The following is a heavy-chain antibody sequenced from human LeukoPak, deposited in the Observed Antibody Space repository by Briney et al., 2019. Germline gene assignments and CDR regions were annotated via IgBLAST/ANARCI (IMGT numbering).Heavy chain of an antibody. J-gene: IGHJ6*03. CDR3: ARGGLRGGYYYYYYMDV. CDR2: INHSGST. Sequence: SETLSLTCAGYGGSFSGYYWSWIRQPPGKGREWIGEINHSGSTNYNPSRKSRVTISVDASKNQFALKLSSVTAAYTAVYYCARGGLRGGYYYYYYMDVWGKGTTVTVSS. V-gene: IGHV4-34*01. D-gene: IGHD4-17*01. CDR1: GGSFSGYY.